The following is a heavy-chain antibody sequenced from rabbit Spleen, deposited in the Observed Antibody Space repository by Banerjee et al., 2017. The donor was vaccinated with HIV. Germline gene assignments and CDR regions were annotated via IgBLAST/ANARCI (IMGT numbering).Heavy chain of an antibody. CDR3: ARDPYDNNLYAYFYL. CDR1: GFSFSRSYD. D-gene: IGHD3-1*01. J-gene: IGHJ4*01. V-gene: IGHV1S45*01. CDR2: INVYTGKP. Sequence: QEQLVESGGGLVKPGASPTLTCKASGFSFSRSYDMCWVRQAPGKGLQWIACINVYTGKPVYATWAKGRFTISRTSSTTVTLQMTSLTAADTATYFCARDPYDNNLYAYFYLWGQGTLVTVS.